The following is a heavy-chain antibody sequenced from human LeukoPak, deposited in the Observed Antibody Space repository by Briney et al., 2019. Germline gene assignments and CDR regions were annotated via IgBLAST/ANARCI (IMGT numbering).Heavy chain of an antibody. J-gene: IGHJ4*02. D-gene: IGHD1-1*01. CDR2: ISSSGSTI. V-gene: IGHV3-48*03. CDR1: GFAFNFYA. Sequence: GGSLRLSCAASGFAFNFYAMSWVRQAPGKGLEWVSYISSSGSTIYYADSVKGRFTISRDNAKNSLYLQMNSLRAEDTAVYYCATLVNYWSFDYWGQGTLVTVSS. CDR3: ATLVNYWSFDY.